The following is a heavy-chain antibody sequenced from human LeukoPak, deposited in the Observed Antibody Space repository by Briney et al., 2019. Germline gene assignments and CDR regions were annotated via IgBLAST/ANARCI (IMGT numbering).Heavy chain of an antibody. J-gene: IGHJ3*02. CDR3: ARRGVTTVVNDAFDI. CDR2: IYYSGST. V-gene: IGHV4-59*05. D-gene: IGHD4-23*01. CDR1: GGSISSYY. Sequence: PSETLSLTCTVSGGSISSYYWSWIRQPPGKGLEWIGSIYYSGSTYYNPSLKSRVTISVDTSKNQFSLKLSSVTAADTAVYYCARRGVTTVVNDAFDIWGQGTMVTVSS.